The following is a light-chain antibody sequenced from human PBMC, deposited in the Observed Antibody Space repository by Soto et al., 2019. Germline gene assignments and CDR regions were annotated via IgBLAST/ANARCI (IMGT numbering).Light chain of an antibody. CDR3: QQRSNWPKT. Sequence: EIVLTQYPATLSLSPGERATLSCRASQSVGIYLAWYQQKPGQSPRLLIDDASNRATGIPARFSGSGSGTDFTLTISSLESEDFAVYYCQQRSNWPKTFGQGTKVEIK. J-gene: IGKJ1*01. V-gene: IGKV3-11*01. CDR1: QSVGIY. CDR2: DAS.